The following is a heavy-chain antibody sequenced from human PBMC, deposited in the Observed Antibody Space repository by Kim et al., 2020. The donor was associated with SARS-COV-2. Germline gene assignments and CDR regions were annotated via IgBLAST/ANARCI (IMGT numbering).Heavy chain of an antibody. CDR1: GDSISSNTAA. Sequence: SQTLSLTCVISGDSISSNTAAWNWIRQSPSRGLEWLGRTYYRSKWSSDYAVSVKTRITITPDTYKNQFSLKLKSVTPEDTAVYYCAGGLPSNFEFWGQGTLVTVSS. D-gene: IGHD3-9*01. CDR2: TYYRSKWSS. J-gene: IGHJ4*02. V-gene: IGHV6-1*01. CDR3: AGGLPSNFEF.